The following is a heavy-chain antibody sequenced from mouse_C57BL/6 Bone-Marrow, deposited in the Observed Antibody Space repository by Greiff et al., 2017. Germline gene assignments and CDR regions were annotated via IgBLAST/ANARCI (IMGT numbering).Heavy chain of an antibody. Sequence: QVQLQQSGPELVKPGASVKISCKASGYAFSSSWMNWVKQRPGQGLEWIGRIYPGDGDTNYNGKFKGKATLTADKSSSTAYMQLSSLTAEDSAVYFCAREELDEGWGKGTTLTVSS. CDR2: IYPGDGDT. CDR3: AREELDEG. V-gene: IGHV1-82*01. CDR1: GYAFSSSW. J-gene: IGHJ2*01.